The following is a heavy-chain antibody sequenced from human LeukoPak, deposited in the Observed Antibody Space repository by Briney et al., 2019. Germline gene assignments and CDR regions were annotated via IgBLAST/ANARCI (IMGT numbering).Heavy chain of an antibody. CDR2: INPNSGGT. Sequence: ASVKVSCKASGYTFTCYYMHWVRQAPGQGLEWMGWINPNSGGTNYAQKFQGRVTMTRDTSISTAYMELSRLRSDDTAVYYCARGDILTGSYFDYWGQGTLVTVSS. CDR1: GYTFTCYY. D-gene: IGHD3-9*01. CDR3: ARGDILTGSYFDY. V-gene: IGHV1-2*02. J-gene: IGHJ4*02.